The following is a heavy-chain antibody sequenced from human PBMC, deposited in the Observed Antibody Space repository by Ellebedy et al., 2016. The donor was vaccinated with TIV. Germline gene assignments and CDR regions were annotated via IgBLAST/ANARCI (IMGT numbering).Heavy chain of an antibody. CDR1: GFTFSDYY. V-gene: IGHV3-11*06. CDR2: ISTSSFYT. CDR3: ARPISFFGVVIDY. J-gene: IGHJ4*02. D-gene: IGHD3-3*01. Sequence: PGGSLRLSCAPSGFTFSDYYMSWIRQAPGKGREWLSYISTSSFYTNYADSVRGRFTISRDNAKNSLYLQMNSLRADDTDVYYCARPISFFGVVIDYWGQGSLVTVSS.